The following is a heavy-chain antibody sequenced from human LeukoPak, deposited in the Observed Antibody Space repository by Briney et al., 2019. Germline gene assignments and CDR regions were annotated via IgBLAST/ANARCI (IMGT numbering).Heavy chain of an antibody. D-gene: IGHD2-15*01. V-gene: IGHV4-34*01. CDR2: INHSGST. CDR3: ARGHGGYCSGGSCYRFWYWFDP. J-gene: IGHJ5*02. CDR1: GGSFSGYY. Sequence: SETPSLTCAVYGGSFSGYYWSWIRQPPGKGLEWIGEINHSGSTNYNPSLKSRVTISVDTSKNQFSLKLSSVTAADTAVYYCARGHGGYCSGGSCYRFWYWFDPWGQGTLVTVSS.